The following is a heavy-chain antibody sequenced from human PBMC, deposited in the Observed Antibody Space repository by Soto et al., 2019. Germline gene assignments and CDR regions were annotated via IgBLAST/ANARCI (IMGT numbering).Heavy chain of an antibody. CDR3: AASCVACRGFNYYGMDV. D-gene: IGHD5-12*01. CDR1: GGSISSGGYY. V-gene: IGHV4-31*03. CDR2: IYYSGTT. Sequence: TLSLTCTFSGGSISSGGYYWYWIRQHPGKGLEWIGYIYYSGTTYYNPSLKSRVTISVDTSKNQFSLKLSSVTAADTAVYYCAASCVACRGFNYYGMDVWGQGTTVT. J-gene: IGHJ6*02.